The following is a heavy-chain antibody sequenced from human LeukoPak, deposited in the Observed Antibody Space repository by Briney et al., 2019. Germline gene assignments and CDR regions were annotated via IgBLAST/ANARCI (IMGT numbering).Heavy chain of an antibody. CDR3: AKDRNAYSSGWYDY. CDR1: GFTFSNYA. D-gene: IGHD6-19*01. CDR2: ISGSGGST. V-gene: IGHV3-23*01. Sequence: GGSLRLSCAPSGFTFSNYAMSWVRQAPGKGLEWVSGISGSGGSTYYADSVKGRFTISRDNSKNTLYLQMNSLRAEDTAIYYCAKDRNAYSSGWYDYWGQGTLVTVSS. J-gene: IGHJ4*02.